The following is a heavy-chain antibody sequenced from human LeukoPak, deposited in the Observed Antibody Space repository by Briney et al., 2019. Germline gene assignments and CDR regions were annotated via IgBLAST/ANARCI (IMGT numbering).Heavy chain of an antibody. V-gene: IGHV3-74*01. CDR2: INSDGSST. CDR1: GFTFSSYW. J-gene: IGHJ3*02. CDR3: ARAPDYYDSSGYYSGSTPMFDI. Sequence: QTGGSLRLSCAASGFTFSSYWMHWVRQAPGKGLVWVSRINSDGSSTSYADSVKGRFTISRDNAKNTLYLQMNSLRAEDTAVYYCARAPDYYDSSGYYSGSTPMFDIWGQGTMVTVSS. D-gene: IGHD3-22*01.